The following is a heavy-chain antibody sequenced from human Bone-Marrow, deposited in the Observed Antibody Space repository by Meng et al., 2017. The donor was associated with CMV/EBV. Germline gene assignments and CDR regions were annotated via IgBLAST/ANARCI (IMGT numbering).Heavy chain of an antibody. CDR1: GYTFTSYG. V-gene: IGHV1-18*01. J-gene: IGHJ3*02. CDR2: ISAYNGNT. Sequence: ASVKVSCKASGYTFTSYGISWVRQAPGQGLEWMGWISAYNGNTNYAQKLQGGVTMTTDTSTSTAYMELRSLRSDDTAVYYCARDHVRAGSNPDAFDIWGQGTMVTVSS. CDR3: ARDHVRAGSNPDAFDI. D-gene: IGHD3-10*01.